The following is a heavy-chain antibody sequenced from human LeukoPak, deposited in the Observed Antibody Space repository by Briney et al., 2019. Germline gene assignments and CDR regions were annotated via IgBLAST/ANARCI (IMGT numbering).Heavy chain of an antibody. CDR3: ARHAAISYYYYMDV. CDR1: GYAFTSYG. D-gene: IGHD2-2*01. V-gene: IGHV1-18*01. CDR2: ISVYNGNA. J-gene: IGHJ6*03. Sequence: GASVKVSCKASGYAFTSYGISWVRQAPGQGLEWMGWISVYNGNADYAQKLQGRVTMTTDTSTSTAYMELRSLRSDDTAVYYCARHAAISYYYYMDVWGKGTTVTVSS.